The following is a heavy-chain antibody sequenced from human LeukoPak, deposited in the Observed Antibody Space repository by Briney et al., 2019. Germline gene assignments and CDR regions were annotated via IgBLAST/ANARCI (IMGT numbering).Heavy chain of an antibody. CDR3: ARRAGEYSHPYDY. D-gene: IGHD2-15*01. Sequence: GGSLRLSCTVSGFTLSSNSWSWVRQAPGKGLEWVSFIYSGGNTHYSDSVKGRFTISRDNSKNTLYLQMNSLRAEDTAIYYCARRAGEYSHPYDYWGQGTLVTVSS. J-gene: IGHJ4*02. CDR1: GFTLSSNS. CDR2: IYSGGNT. V-gene: IGHV3-53*01.